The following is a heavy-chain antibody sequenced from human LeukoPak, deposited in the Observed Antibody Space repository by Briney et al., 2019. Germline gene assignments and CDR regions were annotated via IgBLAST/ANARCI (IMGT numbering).Heavy chain of an antibody. CDR1: GGSISSYY. CDR2: IYTSGST. J-gene: IGHJ4*02. D-gene: IGHD3-22*01. V-gene: IGHV4-4*07. CDR3: ASGDGSGYYFHY. Sequence: SETLSLTCTVSGGSISSYYWSWIRQPAGKGLEWIGRIYTSGSTNYNPSLKTRVIISVDNSKNQFSLKVTSVTAADTAVYYCASGDGSGYYFHYWGQGTLVTVSS.